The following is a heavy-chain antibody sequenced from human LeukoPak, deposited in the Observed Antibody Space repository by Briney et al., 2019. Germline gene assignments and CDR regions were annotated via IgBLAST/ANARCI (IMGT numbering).Heavy chain of an antibody. CDR1: GYTFTSYD. CDR2: MNPNSGNT. V-gene: IGHV1-8*01. CDR3: ARGRGYVDPLRRTKTYYFDY. D-gene: IGHD5-12*01. J-gene: IGHJ4*02. Sequence: GASVKVSCKASGYTFTSYDINWVRQATGQGLEWMGWMNPNSGNTGYAQKFQGRVTMTRNTSISTAYMELSSLRSEDTAVYYCARGRGYVDPLRRTKTYYFDYWGRGTLVTVSS.